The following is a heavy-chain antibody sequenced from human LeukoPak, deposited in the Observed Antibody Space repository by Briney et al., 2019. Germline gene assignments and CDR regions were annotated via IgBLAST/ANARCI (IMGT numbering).Heavy chain of an antibody. CDR1: GYTFTSYG. CDR3: ARGDQSGSYSFFDP. D-gene: IGHD1-26*01. V-gene: IGHV1-18*01. J-gene: IGHJ5*02. CDR2: MSAYNGNT. Sequence: ASVKVPCKASGYTFTSYGISWVRHAPGQGLEWMGWMSAYNGNTSYAQKLQGRVTMTTDTSTSTAYMELRSLRSDDTAVYYCARGDQSGSYSFFDPWGQGTLVTVSS.